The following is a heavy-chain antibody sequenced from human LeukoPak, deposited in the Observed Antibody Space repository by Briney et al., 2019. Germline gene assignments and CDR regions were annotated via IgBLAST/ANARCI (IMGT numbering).Heavy chain of an antibody. J-gene: IGHJ5*02. Sequence: SVKVSCKASGGTFSSYAISWVRQAPGQGLEWMGGIIPIFGTANYAQKFQGRVTITADESTSTAYMELSSLRSEGTAVYYCARGVMVRGVPNWFDPWGQGTLVTVSS. D-gene: IGHD3-10*01. CDR1: GGTFSSYA. V-gene: IGHV1-69*13. CDR3: ARGVMVRGVPNWFDP. CDR2: IIPIFGTA.